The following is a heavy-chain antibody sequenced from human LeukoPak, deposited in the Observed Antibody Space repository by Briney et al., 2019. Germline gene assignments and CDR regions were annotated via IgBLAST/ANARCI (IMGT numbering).Heavy chain of an antibody. J-gene: IGHJ4*02. CDR2: ISGSGGST. CDR1: GFTFSSYA. V-gene: IGHV3-23*01. Sequence: GGSLRLSCAASGFTFSSYAMSWVRQAPGKGLEWVSAISGSGGSTYYADSVKGRFTISRDNSKNTLYLQMNSLRAEDTAVYYCARVGYDILTGYYYFDYWGQGTLVTVSS. CDR3: ARVGYDILTGYYYFDY. D-gene: IGHD3-9*01.